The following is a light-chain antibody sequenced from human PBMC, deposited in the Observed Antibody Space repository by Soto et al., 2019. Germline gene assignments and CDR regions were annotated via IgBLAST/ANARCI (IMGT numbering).Light chain of an antibody. V-gene: IGKV3-15*01. CDR3: KKVNSYQIT. CDR1: QTIYSN. J-gene: IGKJ5*01. Sequence: VMTQSPATLSVSPGQTATLSCRAGQTIYSNVAWYQQRPGQATRLLIYRAYTRATGVTSRFSGSGSGTEFTLTITSMQPEDFATYYCKKVNSYQITVGKGTQLEIK. CDR2: RAY.